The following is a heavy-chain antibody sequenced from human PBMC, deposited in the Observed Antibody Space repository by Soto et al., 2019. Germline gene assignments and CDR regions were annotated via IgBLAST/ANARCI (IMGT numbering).Heavy chain of an antibody. Sequence: GVSLRLSCAASGFKFSNYAMSWVRRSPGKGLEWVSLISATGGGTYYADSVKGRFTISRDNSHNTLYLQVHSLTAEDTAVYYCAKDRRAGGNSAFYFDFWGQGAQVTVSS. CDR3: AKDRRAGGNSAFYFDF. D-gene: IGHD3-16*01. J-gene: IGHJ4*02. CDR2: ISATGGGT. V-gene: IGHV3-23*01. CDR1: GFKFSNYA.